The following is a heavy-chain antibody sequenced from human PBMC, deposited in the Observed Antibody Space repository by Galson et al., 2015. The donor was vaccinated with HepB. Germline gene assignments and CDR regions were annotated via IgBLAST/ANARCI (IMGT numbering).Heavy chain of an antibody. Sequence: LRLSCAASGFSFSSYWMGWVRQAPGKGLEWVALISYDGSIKFYTDSVKGRFTISRDNSKNTLYLQMNSLRAEDTAVYYCAKDYTAMSSWGQGTLVTVSS. D-gene: IGHD5-18*01. CDR2: ISYDGSIK. J-gene: IGHJ5*02. CDR3: AKDYTAMSS. CDR1: GFSFSSYW. V-gene: IGHV3-30*18.